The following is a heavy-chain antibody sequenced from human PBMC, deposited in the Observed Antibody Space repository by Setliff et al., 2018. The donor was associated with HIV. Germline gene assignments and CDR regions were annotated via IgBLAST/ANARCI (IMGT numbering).Heavy chain of an antibody. D-gene: IGHD3-3*01. Sequence: GGSLRLSCAASGFTFSDHYMDWVRQAPGKGLEWIGRIRNKANSYTTEYAASVKGRFTISRDDSKNSLHLQMNSLETEDTAVYYCARGLTIFGVVHDAFDIWGQGTMVTVSS. CDR3: ARGLTIFGVVHDAFDI. CDR2: IRNKANSYTT. V-gene: IGHV3-72*01. J-gene: IGHJ3*02. CDR1: GFTFSDHY.